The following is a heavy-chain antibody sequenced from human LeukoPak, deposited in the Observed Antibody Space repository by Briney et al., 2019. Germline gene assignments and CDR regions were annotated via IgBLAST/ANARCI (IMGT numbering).Heavy chain of an antibody. CDR2: IYYSGST. V-gene: IGHV4-39*01. CDR3: ARQTFLEWLPDNWFDP. Sequence: SETLSLTCTVYGGSISSSSYYWGWIRQPPGKGLEWIGSIYYSGSTYYNPSLKSRVTISVDTSKNQFSLKLSSVTAADTAVYYCARQTFLEWLPDNWFDPWGQGTLVTVSS. D-gene: IGHD3-3*02. CDR1: GGSISSSSYY. J-gene: IGHJ5*02.